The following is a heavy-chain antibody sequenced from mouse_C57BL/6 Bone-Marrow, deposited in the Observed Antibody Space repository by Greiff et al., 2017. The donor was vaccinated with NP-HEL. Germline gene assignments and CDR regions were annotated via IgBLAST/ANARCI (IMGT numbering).Heavy chain of an antibody. J-gene: IGHJ2*01. CDR1: GYAFSSSW. CDR2: IYPGDGDT. CDR3: ARFYYSNFYYFDY. D-gene: IGHD2-5*01. V-gene: IGHV1-82*01. Sequence: VQLQQSGPELVKPGASVKISCKASGYAFSSSWMNWVKQRPGKGLEWIGRIYPGDGDTNYNGKFKGKATLPADQSSSTAYMQLSSLASEDSAVYFCARFYYSNFYYFDYWGQGTTLTVSS.